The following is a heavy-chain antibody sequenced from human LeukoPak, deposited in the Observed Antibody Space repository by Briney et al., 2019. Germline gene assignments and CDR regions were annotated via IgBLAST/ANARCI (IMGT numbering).Heavy chain of an antibody. CDR2: IYYSGST. D-gene: IGHD3-9*01. J-gene: IGHJ3*02. Sequence: SESLSLTCTVSGGSISSSSYYWGWIRQPPGKGLEWIGSIYYSGSTYYNPSLKSRVTISVDTSKNQFSLKLSSVTAADTAVYYCARPVETGYPNDAFDIWGQGTMVTVSS. V-gene: IGHV4-39*07. CDR1: GGSISSSSYY. CDR3: ARPVETGYPNDAFDI.